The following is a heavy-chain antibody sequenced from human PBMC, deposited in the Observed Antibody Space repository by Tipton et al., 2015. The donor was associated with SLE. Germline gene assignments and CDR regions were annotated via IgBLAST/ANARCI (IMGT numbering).Heavy chain of an antibody. CDR1: GGSISSWSYY. CDR3: ARHEAAPGTAGWFFDL. J-gene: IGHJ2*01. V-gene: IGHV4-39*07. CDR2: IFYSGST. D-gene: IGHD6-13*01. Sequence: TLPLTCTVSGGSISSWSYYWGWIRLPPGKGLEWIGSIFYSGSTDSNPSLKSRVTISMDTSTNQFSLRLSSVTAADTAVYYCARHEAAPGTAGWFFDLWGRGTLVTVSS.